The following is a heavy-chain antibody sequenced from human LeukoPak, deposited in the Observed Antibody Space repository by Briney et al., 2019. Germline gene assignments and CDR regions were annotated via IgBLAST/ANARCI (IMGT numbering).Heavy chain of an antibody. Sequence: SQTLSLTCTVSGGSISSGGYYWSWIRQPPGKGLEWIGYIYHSGSTYYNPSLKSRVTISVDRSKNQFSLKLSSVTAADTAVYYCASRTDYGGNSGYDYWGQGTLVTVSS. J-gene: IGHJ4*02. V-gene: IGHV4-30-2*01. CDR3: ASRTDYGGNSGYDY. CDR1: GGSISSGGYY. CDR2: IYHSGST. D-gene: IGHD4-23*01.